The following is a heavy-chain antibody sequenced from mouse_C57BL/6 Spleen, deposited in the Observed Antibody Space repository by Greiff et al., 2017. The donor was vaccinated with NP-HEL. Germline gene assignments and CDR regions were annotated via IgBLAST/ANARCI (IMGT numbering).Heavy chain of an antibody. CDR3: ARRGGYYAMDY. J-gene: IGHJ4*01. V-gene: IGHV5-9*01. D-gene: IGHD1-1*02. CDR1: GFTFSSYT. CDR2: ISGGGGNT. Sequence: EVKLMESGGGLVKPGGSLKLSCAASGFTFSSYTMSWVRQTPEKRLEWVATISGGGGNTYYPDSVKGRFTISRDNAKNTLYLQMSSLRSEDTALYYCARRGGYYAMDYWGQGTSVTVSS.